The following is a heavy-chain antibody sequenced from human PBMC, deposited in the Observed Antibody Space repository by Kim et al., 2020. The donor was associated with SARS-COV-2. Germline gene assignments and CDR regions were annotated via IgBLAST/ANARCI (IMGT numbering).Heavy chain of an antibody. CDR3: ARGSSLTIFGVVGWFDT. V-gene: IGHV4-59*01. D-gene: IGHD3-3*01. Sequence: SETLSLTCTVSGGSISSYYWSWIRQPPGKGLEWIGYIYYSGSTNYNPSLKSRVTISVDTSKNQFSLKLSSVTAADTAVYYCARGSSLTIFGVVGWFDTWGQGTLVTVSS. CDR2: IYYSGST. CDR1: GGSISSYY. J-gene: IGHJ5*02.